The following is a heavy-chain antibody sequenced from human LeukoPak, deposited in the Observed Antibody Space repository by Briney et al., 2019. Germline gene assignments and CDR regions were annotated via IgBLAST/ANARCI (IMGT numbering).Heavy chain of an antibody. CDR2: ISTYNGYS. V-gene: IGHV1-18*01. J-gene: IGHJ4*02. D-gene: IGHD6-19*01. CDR1: GYTFTSSG. CDR3: AKNSSGGYSDY. Sequence: ASVKVSCKTSGYTFTSSGITWVRQAPGQGLEWMGWISTYNGYSKYAQNLQGRVTMTADTSTSTAYMELSSLRSDDTAVYYCAKNSSGGYSDYWGQGTLVTVSS.